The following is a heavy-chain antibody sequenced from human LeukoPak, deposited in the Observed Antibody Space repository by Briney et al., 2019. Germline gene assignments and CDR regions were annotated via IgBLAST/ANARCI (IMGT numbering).Heavy chain of an antibody. V-gene: IGHV4-31*03. CDR3: ARGPLQRWLQLPGGYFDY. CDR2: IYYSGST. CDR1: GGSISSGGYY. Sequence: SETLSLTCTVSGGSISSGGYYWSWIRQHPGKGLEWIGYIYYSGSTYYHPSLKSRVTISVDTSKNQFSLKLSSVTAADTAVYYCARGPLQRWLQLPGGYFDYWGQGTLVTVSS. J-gene: IGHJ4*02. D-gene: IGHD5-24*01.